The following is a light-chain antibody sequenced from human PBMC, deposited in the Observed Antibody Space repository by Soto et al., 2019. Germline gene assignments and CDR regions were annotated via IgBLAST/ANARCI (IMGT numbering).Light chain of an antibody. CDR2: DDT. V-gene: IGLV2-23*01. CDR1: VGL. Sequence: QSALTQPASVSGSPGQSITISCTGTVGLVSWYQQHPGKVPKLIIYDDTKRPSGVSSRFSGSKSGNTASLTISGLQTEDEADYYCCLYVGGRTYVFGTGTKLTAL. CDR3: CLYVGGRTYV. J-gene: IGLJ1*01.